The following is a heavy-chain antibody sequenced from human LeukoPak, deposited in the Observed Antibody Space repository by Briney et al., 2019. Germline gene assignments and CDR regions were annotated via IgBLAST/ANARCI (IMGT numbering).Heavy chain of an antibody. CDR1: GGSISSYY. Sequence: PSETLSLTCTVSGGSISSYYWSWLRQPPGKGLEWIGYIYYSGSTNYSPSLKSRLTISVDTSKNQFSLKLSSVTAADTAVYYCARGAMTTTSTFDYWGQGTLVTVSS. D-gene: IGHD5-24*01. J-gene: IGHJ4*02. V-gene: IGHV4-59*01. CDR3: ARGAMTTTSTFDY. CDR2: IYYSGST.